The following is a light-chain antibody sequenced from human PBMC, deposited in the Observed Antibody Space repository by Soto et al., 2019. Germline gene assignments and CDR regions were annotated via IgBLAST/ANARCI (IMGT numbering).Light chain of an antibody. CDR1: QSVGNSF. CDR2: DAS. CDR3: QQYGSSPQT. J-gene: IGKJ1*01. V-gene: IGKV3-20*01. Sequence: EIVLTQSPGTLSLSPGERATLSCRASQSVGNSFLAWYQQKPGQAPTLLIYDASSRASGLPDRFSGSGSGTDFTLTISRLEPEDFAVYYCQQYGSSPQTFGQGAKVDIK.